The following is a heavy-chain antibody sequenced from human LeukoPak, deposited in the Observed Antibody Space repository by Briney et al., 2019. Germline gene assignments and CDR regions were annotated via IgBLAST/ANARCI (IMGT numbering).Heavy chain of an antibody. Sequence: ASVKVSCKASGGTFTSYAISWVRQAPGQGLEWMGGIIPIFGTANYAQKFQGRVTITADESTSTAYMELSSLRSEDTAVYYCARPLGPVEHDVWGYWGQGTLVTDSS. V-gene: IGHV1-69*13. CDR3: ARPLGPVEHDVWGY. CDR2: IIPIFGTA. D-gene: IGHD3-3*01. J-gene: IGHJ4*02. CDR1: GGTFTSYA.